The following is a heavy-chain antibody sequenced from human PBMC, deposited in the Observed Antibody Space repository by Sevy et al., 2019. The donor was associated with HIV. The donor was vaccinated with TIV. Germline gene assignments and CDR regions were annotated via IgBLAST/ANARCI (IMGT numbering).Heavy chain of an antibody. CDR3: AREPGDGYDWDAFDV. D-gene: IGHD5-12*01. V-gene: IGHV4-59*13. CDR1: GGSISSYY. Sequence: SETLSLTCAVSGGSISSYYWSWIRQPPGKGLEWIGFIYYSGSTSYNSSLKSRVTISLDSSNSQISLRLSSVTAAETAMYYCAREPGDGYDWDAFDVWGQGTMVTVSS. CDR2: IYYSGST. J-gene: IGHJ3*01.